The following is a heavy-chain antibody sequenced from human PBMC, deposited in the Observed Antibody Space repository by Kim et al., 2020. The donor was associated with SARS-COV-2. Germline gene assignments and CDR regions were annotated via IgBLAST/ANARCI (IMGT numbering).Heavy chain of an antibody. D-gene: IGHD3-3*01. CDR2: IDHTGST. V-gene: IGHV4-34*01. CDR3: HYDFWSDSLLFDL. J-gene: IGHJ4*02. Sequence: SETLSLTCAVYGGSFSPYYWSWIRQPPGKGLEWIGEIDHTGSTNYNPSLKSRVSVSVDTSKNEFSLKLSSVTAADTAVYYCHYDFWSDSLLFDLWGQGTLATVSS. CDR1: GGSFSPYY.